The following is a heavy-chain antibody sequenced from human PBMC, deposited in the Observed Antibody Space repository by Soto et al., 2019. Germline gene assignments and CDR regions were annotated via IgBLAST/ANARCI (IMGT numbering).Heavy chain of an antibody. V-gene: IGHV4-31*03. CDR1: GGSISSGGYY. D-gene: IGHD2-15*01. Sequence: SETLSLTCTVSGGSISSGGYYWSWIRQHPGKGLEWIGYIYYSGSTYYNPSLKSRVTISVDTSKNQFSLKLSSVTAADTAVYYCAREVVAATHRGGGMDVWGQGTTVTVSS. J-gene: IGHJ6*02. CDR3: AREVVAATHRGGGMDV. CDR2: IYYSGST.